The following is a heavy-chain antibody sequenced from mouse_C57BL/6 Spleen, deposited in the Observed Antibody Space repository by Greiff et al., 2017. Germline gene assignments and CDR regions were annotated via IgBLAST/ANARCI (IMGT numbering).Heavy chain of an antibody. V-gene: IGHV1-85*01. CDR3: ARSGYGYDEGYYAMDY. CDR2: IYPRDGSN. J-gene: IGHJ4*01. CDR1: GYTFTSYD. D-gene: IGHD2-2*01. Sequence: QVQLKESGPELVKPGASVKLSCKASGYTFTSYDINWVKQRPGQGLEWIGWIYPRDGSNKYNEKFKGKATLTVDTSSSTAYMELHSLTSEDSAVYFCARSGYGYDEGYYAMDYWGQGTSVTVSS.